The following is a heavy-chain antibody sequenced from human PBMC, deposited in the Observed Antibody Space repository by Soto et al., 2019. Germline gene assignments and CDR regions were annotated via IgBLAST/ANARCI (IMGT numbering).Heavy chain of an antibody. CDR1: GFSFSMYW. CDR2: IKEDGSEK. V-gene: IGHV3-7*01. D-gene: IGHD1-26*01. J-gene: IGHJ4*02. CDR3: ARHQVGYRVTDY. Sequence: EVQLVESGGGLVQPGGSLRLSCAASGFSFSMYWMSWVRQAPGKGLEWVANIKEDGSEKYYVDSVKGRFTSSRDNAKNALYLQMNSLRAEDTAVYYCARHQVGYRVTDYWGQGTLVTVSS.